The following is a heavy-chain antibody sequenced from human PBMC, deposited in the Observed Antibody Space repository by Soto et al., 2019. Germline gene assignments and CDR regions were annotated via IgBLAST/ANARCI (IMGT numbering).Heavy chain of an antibody. D-gene: IGHD3-22*01. CDR3: ARVDSPYYYNSSGYFTY. J-gene: IGHJ4*01. CDR2: IFHRGTT. V-gene: IGHV4-38-2*01. Sequence: SETLSLTCGVSGYSISTGYYWGCIRQPPGKGPEWIGNIFHRGTTFYNPSLKSRASISVDTSNNQISLRLSNVTAADTAVYYCARVDSPYYYNSSGYFTYRGQGTLVTVSS. CDR1: GYSISTGYY.